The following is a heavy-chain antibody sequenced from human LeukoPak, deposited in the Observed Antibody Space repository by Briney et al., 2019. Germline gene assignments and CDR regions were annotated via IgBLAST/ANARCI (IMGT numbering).Heavy chain of an antibody. D-gene: IGHD5-12*01. V-gene: IGHV1-69*04. CDR3: ARDHGLYSGYDSGDFDY. CDR1: GGTFSSYA. J-gene: IGHJ4*02. Sequence: GVSVKVSCKASGGTFSSYAISWVRQAPGQGLEWMGRTIPILGIANYAQKFQGRVTITADKSTSTAYMELSSLRSEDTAVYYCARDHGLYSGYDSGDFDYWGQGTLVTVSS. CDR2: TIPILGIA.